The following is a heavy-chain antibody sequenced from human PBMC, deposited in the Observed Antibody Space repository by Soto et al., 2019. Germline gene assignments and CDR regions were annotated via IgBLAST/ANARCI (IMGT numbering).Heavy chain of an antibody. CDR3: AKGVRRTWNDMDV. Sequence: EVQLVESGGDLVQPGASLRLSCAGFGFSLDDYSMPWVRQAPGKGLEWVSGISWNSDKRGFAASVRGRFTVAKDSAKNSLYLQMNSLRIEDTALYYCAKGVRRTWNDMDVWGQGTAVIVSS. V-gene: IGHV3-9*01. CDR1: GFSLDDYS. D-gene: IGHD1-1*01. CDR2: ISWNSDKR. J-gene: IGHJ6*02.